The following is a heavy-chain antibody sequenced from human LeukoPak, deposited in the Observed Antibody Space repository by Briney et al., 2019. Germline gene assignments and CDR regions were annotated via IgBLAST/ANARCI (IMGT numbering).Heavy chain of an antibody. V-gene: IGHV4-39*01. CDR2: IYYSGST. J-gene: IGHJ4*02. CDR3: ARRRIAGYDSSGRTYYFDY. Sequence: SETLSLTCTVSGGSISSSSYYWGWIRHPPGKGLEWIGSIYYSGSTYYNPSLKSRVTISVDTSKNQFSLKLSSVTAADTAVYYCARRRIAGYDSSGRTYYFDYWGQGTLVTVSS. D-gene: IGHD3-22*01. CDR1: GGSISSSSYY.